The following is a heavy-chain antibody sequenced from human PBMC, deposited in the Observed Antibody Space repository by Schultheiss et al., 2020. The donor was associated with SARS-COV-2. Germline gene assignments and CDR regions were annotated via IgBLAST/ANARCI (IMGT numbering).Heavy chain of an antibody. CDR3: ARLKVLEWVPPYPFYYMDV. J-gene: IGHJ6*03. D-gene: IGHD3-3*01. Sequence: SETLSLTCTVSGGSISSYYWGWIRQPPGKGLEWIGSIYYSGSTYYNPSLKSRVTMSVDTSKNQFSLKLSSVTAVDTAVYYCARLKVLEWVPPYPFYYMDVWGKGTTVTVSS. V-gene: IGHV4-39*07. CDR2: IYYSGST. CDR1: GGSISSYY.